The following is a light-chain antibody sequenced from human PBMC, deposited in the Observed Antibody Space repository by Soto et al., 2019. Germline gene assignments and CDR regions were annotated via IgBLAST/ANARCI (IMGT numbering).Light chain of an antibody. J-gene: IGKJ2*01. CDR3: QQYGSAMYI. CDR1: QSVSSSH. Sequence: EIVLTQSPGTLSLSPGERATLSCRASQSVSSSHLAWYQQKPGQAPRLLIYGASTRATGIPDRFSGSGSGTEFTLTIRRLEPEDVEVYYCQQYGSAMYIFGPGTKLEIK. V-gene: IGKV3-20*01. CDR2: GAS.